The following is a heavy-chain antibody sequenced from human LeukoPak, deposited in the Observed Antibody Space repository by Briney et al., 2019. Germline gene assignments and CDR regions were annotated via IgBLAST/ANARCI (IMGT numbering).Heavy chain of an antibody. Sequence: PGGSLRLSCAASGFTFSSYDINWVRQAPGKGLEWVSSISSSSSYIYYADSVKGRFTISRDNAKNSLYLQMNSLRAEDTAVYYCARALPRLELRGNDYWGQGTLVTVSS. CDR1: GFTFSSYD. D-gene: IGHD1-7*01. V-gene: IGHV3-21*01. J-gene: IGHJ4*02. CDR2: ISSSSSYI. CDR3: ARALPRLELRGNDY.